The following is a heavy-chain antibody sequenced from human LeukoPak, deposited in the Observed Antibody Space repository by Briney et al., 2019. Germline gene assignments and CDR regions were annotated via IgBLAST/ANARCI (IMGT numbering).Heavy chain of an antibody. J-gene: IGHJ4*02. CDR1: GGSISSYY. CDR3: AVAVAVPYYFDY. Sequence: SEPLSLTCTVSGGSISSYYWSWIRQPPGKGLEWIGYIYYSGSTNYNPSLKSRVTISVDTSKNQFSLKLSSVTAADTAVYYCAVAVAVPYYFDYWGQGTLVTVSS. D-gene: IGHD6-19*01. CDR2: IYYSGST. V-gene: IGHV4-59*01.